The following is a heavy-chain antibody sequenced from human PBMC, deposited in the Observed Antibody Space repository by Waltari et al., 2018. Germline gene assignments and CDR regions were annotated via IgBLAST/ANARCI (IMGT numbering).Heavy chain of an antibody. D-gene: IGHD3-10*01. J-gene: IGHJ4*02. CDR1: GYTLIDSF. Sequence: EVQLVQSGAEVKKPGATVKISCRAAGYTLIDSFMHWVQQAPGTGLEWVGRIDPEDGETVYAEKFQGRVTITADTSTDTSYLELSSLRSDDTAVYYCAPLPGGSGQTFDYWGQGTLLTVSS. CDR3: APLPGGSGQTFDY. V-gene: IGHV1-69-2*01. CDR2: IDPEDGET.